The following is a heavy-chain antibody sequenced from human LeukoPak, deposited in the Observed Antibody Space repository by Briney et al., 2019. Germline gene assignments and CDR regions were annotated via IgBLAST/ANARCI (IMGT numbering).Heavy chain of an antibody. V-gene: IGHV3-74*01. Sequence: EGSLRLSCAASEFSFSTYWMHWVRQAPGKGLMWVSRISSDGSLTKYADSVKGRFTISRDNAKNTVYLQMNSLRAEDTAVYYCARGSGLEFGESQGGYWGQGTLVTVSS. CDR2: ISSDGSLT. CDR1: EFSFSTYW. J-gene: IGHJ4*02. D-gene: IGHD3-10*01. CDR3: ARGSGLEFGESQGGY.